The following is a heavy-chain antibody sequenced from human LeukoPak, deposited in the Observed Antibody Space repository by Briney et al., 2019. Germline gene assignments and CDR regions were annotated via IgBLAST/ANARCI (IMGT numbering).Heavy chain of an antibody. J-gene: IGHJ6*02. CDR3: AMGEVTIFGVVHYYYYGMDV. V-gene: IGHV4-61*02. CDR2: IYTSGST. Sequence: SQTLSPTCTVSGGSISSGSYYWSWIRQPAGKGLEWIGRIYTSGSTNYNPSLKSRVTISVDTSKNQFSLKLSSVTAADTAVYYCAMGEVTIFGVVHYYYYGMDVWGQGTTVTVSS. D-gene: IGHD3-3*01. CDR1: GGSISSGSYY.